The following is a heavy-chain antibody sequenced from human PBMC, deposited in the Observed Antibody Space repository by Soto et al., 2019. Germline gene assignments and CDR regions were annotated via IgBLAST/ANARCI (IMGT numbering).Heavy chain of an antibody. CDR1: GGTFSSYA. CDR2: IIPIFGTA. Sequence: QVQLVQSGAEVKKPGSSVKVSCKASGGTFSSYAISWVRQAPGQGLEWMGGIIPIFGTANYAQKFQGRVTITAAKSTSTAYMELSSLRSEDTAVYYCARYCSGGSCYSEMGYYYYYGMDVWGQGTTVTVSS. D-gene: IGHD2-15*01. V-gene: IGHV1-69*06. J-gene: IGHJ6*02. CDR3: ARYCSGGSCYSEMGYYYYYGMDV.